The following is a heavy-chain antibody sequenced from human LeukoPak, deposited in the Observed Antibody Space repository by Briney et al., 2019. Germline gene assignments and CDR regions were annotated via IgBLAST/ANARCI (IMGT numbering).Heavy chain of an antibody. D-gene: IGHD3-9*01. CDR2: INHSGST. CDR3: ARTDYDVLS. J-gene: IGHJ5*02. CDR1: GGSFSGYY. V-gene: IGHV4-34*01. Sequence: SETLSLTCAVYGGSFSGYYWSWIRQPPGKGLEWIGEINHSGSTNYNPSLNSRVTISVDTSKNHFSLKLSSVTAADTAVYYCARTDYDVLSWGQGTLVTVSS.